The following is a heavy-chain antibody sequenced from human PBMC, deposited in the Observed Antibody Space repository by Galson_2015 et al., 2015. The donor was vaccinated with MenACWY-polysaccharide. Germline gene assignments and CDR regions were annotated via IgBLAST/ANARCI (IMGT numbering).Heavy chain of an antibody. CDR2: MNQDGSDK. CDR3: ARGFRDSYDN. Sequence: SLRLSCAASGFTFSNYWMNWVRQAPGKGLEWVANMNQDGSDKRYAESVRGRFTISRDNGKSSLFLQMISLRAEDTALYYCARGFRDSYDNWGQG. J-gene: IGHJ4*02. D-gene: IGHD5-12*01. V-gene: IGHV3-7*01. CDR1: GFTFSNYW.